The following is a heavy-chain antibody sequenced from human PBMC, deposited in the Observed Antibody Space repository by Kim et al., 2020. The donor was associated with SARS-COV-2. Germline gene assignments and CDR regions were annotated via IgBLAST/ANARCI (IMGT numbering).Heavy chain of an antibody. J-gene: IGHJ4*02. Sequence: YADSVKGRFTISRDTSKNTLYLQMNSLRAEDTAVYYCASRGYSYGVIFDYWGQGTLVTVSS. V-gene: IGHV3-30*02. CDR3: ASRGYSYGVIFDY. D-gene: IGHD5-18*01.